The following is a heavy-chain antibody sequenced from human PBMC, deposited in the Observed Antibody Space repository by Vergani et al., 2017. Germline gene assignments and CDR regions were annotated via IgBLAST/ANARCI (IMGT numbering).Heavy chain of an antibody. J-gene: IGHJ6*03. CDR3: ARASHCINCYSEGPNGPGYYYMDV. CDR2: MYTSGHT. CDR1: GASVSRGTYY. D-gene: IGHD2-21*01. Sequence: QVQLQESGPGLLKPSQTLSLTCTVSGASVSRGTYYWTWIRQPAGKKLEWIVRMYTSGHTIYNPSPESRVTMSVDTSKNQFSLQLSSVTAADTAVYYCARASHCINCYSEGPNGPGYYYMDVWGKGTTVTVSS. V-gene: IGHV4-61*02.